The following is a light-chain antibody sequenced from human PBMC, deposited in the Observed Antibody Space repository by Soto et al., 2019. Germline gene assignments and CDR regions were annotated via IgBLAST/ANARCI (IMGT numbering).Light chain of an antibody. J-gene: IGKJ5*01. Sequence: DIQMTQSPSSLSASVGDRVTIICQASQDITNYLNCYQQKPGKAPKLLIYDASNLETGVPSRFSGSGSGTPFSFTISSLQPEDIATYYCQQYDNVPFTFGQGTRLEMK. V-gene: IGKV1-33*01. CDR1: QDITNY. CDR3: QQYDNVPFT. CDR2: DAS.